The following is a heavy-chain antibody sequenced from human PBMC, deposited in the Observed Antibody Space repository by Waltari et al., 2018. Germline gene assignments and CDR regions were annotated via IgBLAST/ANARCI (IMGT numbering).Heavy chain of an antibody. Sequence: QVQLQESGPGLAKPSETLSLTCTVSGYSISSGYYWGWIRQPPGKGLEWIGSIYHSGSTSYNPSLKSRVTISVDTSKNQFSLKLSSVTAADTAVYYCASQYYDSSGGGFDYWGQGTLVTVSS. J-gene: IGHJ4*02. V-gene: IGHV4-38-2*02. CDR1: GYSISSGYY. CDR2: IYHSGST. CDR3: ASQYYDSSGGGFDY. D-gene: IGHD3-22*01.